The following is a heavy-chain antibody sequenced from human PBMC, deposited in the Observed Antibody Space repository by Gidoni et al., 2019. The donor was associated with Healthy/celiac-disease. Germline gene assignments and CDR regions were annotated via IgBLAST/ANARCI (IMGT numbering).Heavy chain of an antibody. D-gene: IGHD3-16*02. V-gene: IGHV4-34*01. CDR3: ARGAVSVWGSYRQKYFFDY. CDR1: GGSFSRYY. Sequence: VQLQQWGAGLLKPSQTMSLTCAVSGGSFSRYYWSCIRQPPGKGLEWIVESNPIGSTNYNPSLKSRVTISVDKSKNQFSLKLSSVTAADTAVYYCARGAVSVWGSYRQKYFFDYWGQGTLVTVSS. J-gene: IGHJ4*02. CDR2: SNPIGST.